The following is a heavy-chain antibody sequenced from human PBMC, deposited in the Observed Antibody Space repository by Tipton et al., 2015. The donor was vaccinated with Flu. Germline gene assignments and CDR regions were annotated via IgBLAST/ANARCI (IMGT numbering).Heavy chain of an antibody. CDR1: GFTFDDYA. Sequence: SLRLSCAASGFTFDDYAMHWVRQAPGKGLEWVSGSNWNGGVTGYADSVKGRFTISRDNAKKSLFLQMNSLRSEDTAVYYCAKDNYSSGLYGTYGMDVWGQGTTVIVSS. D-gene: IGHD6-19*01. CDR2: SNWNGGVT. J-gene: IGHJ6*02. V-gene: IGHV3-9*01. CDR3: AKDNYSSGLYGTYGMDV.